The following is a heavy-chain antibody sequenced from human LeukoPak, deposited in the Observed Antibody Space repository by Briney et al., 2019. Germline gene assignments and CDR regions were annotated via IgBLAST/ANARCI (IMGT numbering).Heavy chain of an antibody. CDR1: GFTFSDYA. Sequence: GGSLSPSCPVSGFTFSDYAIGCVCQAPGRGLEWVGFIRSKAYGGTTEYAASVKGRLTISRDDSKSIAYLQMTSLKTEDTAVYYCTSPFYGSGSYSYYYYYYMDVWGQGTMVTVSS. CDR3: TSPFYGSGSYSYYYYYYMDV. V-gene: IGHV3-49*04. D-gene: IGHD3-10*01. CDR2: IRSKAYGGTT. J-gene: IGHJ6*03.